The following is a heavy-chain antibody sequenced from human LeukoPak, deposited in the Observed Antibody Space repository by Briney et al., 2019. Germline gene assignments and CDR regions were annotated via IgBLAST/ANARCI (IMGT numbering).Heavy chain of an antibody. CDR2: ISGSGGST. CDR1: GFIFSNYN. J-gene: IGHJ6*02. D-gene: IGHD3-3*01. Sequence: GGSLRLSCAASGFIFSNYNMNWVRQAPGKGLEWVSAISGSGGSTYYADSVKGRFTISRDNSKNTLYLQVNSLRAEDTAVYYCASTYYDFWSGYPYGMDVWGQGTTVTVSS. CDR3: ASTYYDFWSGYPYGMDV. V-gene: IGHV3-23*01.